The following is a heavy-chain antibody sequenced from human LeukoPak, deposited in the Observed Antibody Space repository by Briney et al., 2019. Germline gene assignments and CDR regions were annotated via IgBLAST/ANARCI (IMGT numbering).Heavy chain of an antibody. CDR1: GGSISSYY. CDR2: ISDIGSI. D-gene: IGHD2/OR15-2a*01. V-gene: IGHV4-59*08. Sequence: SETLSLACTVSGGSISSYYWSWIRQPPGKGLEWIAYISDIGSINYNPSFKSRVTISLDTSKNQFSLKLSSVTAADTAVYYCAGHHPRNTVDFWGQGTLVTVSS. J-gene: IGHJ4*02. CDR3: AGHHPRNTVDF.